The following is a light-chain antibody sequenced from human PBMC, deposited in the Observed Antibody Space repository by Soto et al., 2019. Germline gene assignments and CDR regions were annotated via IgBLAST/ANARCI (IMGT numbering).Light chain of an antibody. V-gene: IGLV2-8*01. CDR1: SSDIGAYDY. Sequence: QSALTQPPSASGSPGQSVTISCTGTSSDIGAYDYVSWYQQHPGKAPKLMIYEVSQRPSGVPDRFSGSKSGNTASLTVSGLQLEDEADYYCSSFTGSDNPLGGGTKLTVL. J-gene: IGLJ2*01. CDR3: SSFTGSDNP. CDR2: EVS.